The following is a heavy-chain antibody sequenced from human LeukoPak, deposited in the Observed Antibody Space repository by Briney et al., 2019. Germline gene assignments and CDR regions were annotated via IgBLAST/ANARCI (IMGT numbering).Heavy chain of an antibody. D-gene: IGHD5-18*01. CDR3: ARVEGYSYGLPFDY. Sequence: GGSLRLSCAASGFTFNTYTMNWVRQAPGKGLEWVSYISGSSGIIDYADSVRGRFTISRDNAKNSLYLQMNSLRAEDTAVYYCARVEGYSYGLPFDYWGQGTLVTVSS. V-gene: IGHV3-48*01. J-gene: IGHJ4*02. CDR1: GFTFNTYT. CDR2: ISGSSGII.